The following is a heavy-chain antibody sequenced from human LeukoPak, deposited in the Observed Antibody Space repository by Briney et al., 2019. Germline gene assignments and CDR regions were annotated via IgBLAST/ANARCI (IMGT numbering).Heavy chain of an antibody. CDR3: TRLPYCSSTSCYLGY. V-gene: IGHV3-15*07. D-gene: IGHD2-2*01. CDR1: GFTFSNAW. J-gene: IGHJ4*02. Sequence: PGGSLRLSCAASGFTFSNAWMNWVRQAPGKGLEWVGRIKSKTDGGTTDYAAPVKGRFTISRDDSKNTAYLQMNSLKTEDTAVYYCTRLPYCSSTSCYLGYWGQGTLVTVSS. CDR2: IKSKTDGGTT.